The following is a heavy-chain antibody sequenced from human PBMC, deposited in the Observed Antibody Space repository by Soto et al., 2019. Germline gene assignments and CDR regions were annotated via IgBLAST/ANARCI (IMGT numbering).Heavy chain of an antibody. D-gene: IGHD6-13*01. Sequence: ASVKVSCKASGYTFPTYYIHWVRQAPGQGLEWMGVINPNDDTKAYAPKFQGTVSMTRDTSTSTVYMELSNLRSEDTAIYYCARALGWQLDAFDIWGQGTMVTVSS. CDR2: INPNDDTK. CDR3: ARALGWQLDAFDI. CDR1: GYTFPTYY. J-gene: IGHJ3*02. V-gene: IGHV1-46*01.